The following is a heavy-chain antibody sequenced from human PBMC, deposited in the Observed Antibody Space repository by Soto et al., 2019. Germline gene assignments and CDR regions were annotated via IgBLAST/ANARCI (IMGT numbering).Heavy chain of an antibody. CDR2: MNPNSGNT. J-gene: IGHJ3*02. Sequence: ASVKVSCKASGYTFTSYDINWVRQATGQGLEWMGWMNPNSGNTGYAQKFQGRVTMTRNTSISTAYMELSSLRSEDTAVYYCARGATTIFGVVITDAFDIWGQGTMVTVSS. CDR3: ARGATTIFGVVITDAFDI. V-gene: IGHV1-8*01. D-gene: IGHD3-3*01. CDR1: GYTFTSYD.